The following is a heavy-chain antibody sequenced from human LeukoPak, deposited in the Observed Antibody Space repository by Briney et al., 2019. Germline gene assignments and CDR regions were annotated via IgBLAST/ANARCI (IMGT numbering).Heavy chain of an antibody. CDR1: GGSISSGDYY. CDR2: IYYSGST. CDR3: ARDSYGAGIYY. Sequence: PSETLSLTCTVSGGSISSGDYYWSWIRQPPGKGLEWIGYIYYSGSTYYNPSLKSRVAISVDTSKNQFSLKLSSVTAADTAVYYCARDSYGAGIYYWGQGTLVTVSS. J-gene: IGHJ4*02. V-gene: IGHV4-30-4*01. D-gene: IGHD4-17*01.